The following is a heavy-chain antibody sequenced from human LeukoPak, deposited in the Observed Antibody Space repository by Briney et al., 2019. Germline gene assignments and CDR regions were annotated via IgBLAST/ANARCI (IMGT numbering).Heavy chain of an antibody. D-gene: IGHD6-19*01. CDR1: GFAFSSSG. J-gene: IGHJ6*02. CDR2: IWYDGSKT. CDR3: ASSSGYGMGV. V-gene: IGHV3-33*01. Sequence: GGSLRLSCAASGFAFSSSGMHWVRQAPGKGLERVSVIWYDGSKTYYGDSVKGRFTISRDNSKNTVYLQMNSLRAGDTAVYYCASSSGYGMGVWGQGTTVTVSS.